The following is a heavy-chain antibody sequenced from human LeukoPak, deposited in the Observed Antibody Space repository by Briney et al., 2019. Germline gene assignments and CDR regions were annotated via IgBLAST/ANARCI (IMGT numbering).Heavy chain of an antibody. J-gene: IGHJ4*02. V-gene: IGHV3-66*02. CDR2: IYSGGST. CDR1: GFTVSSNY. Sequence: PGGSLRLSCAASGFTVSSNYMSWVRQAPGKGLEWGSVIYSGGSTYYADSVKGRFTISRDNSKNTLYLQMNSLRAEDTAVYYCARDGWGGDCQYYFDYWGQGTLVTVSS. CDR3: ARDGWGGDCQYYFDY. D-gene: IGHD2-21*01.